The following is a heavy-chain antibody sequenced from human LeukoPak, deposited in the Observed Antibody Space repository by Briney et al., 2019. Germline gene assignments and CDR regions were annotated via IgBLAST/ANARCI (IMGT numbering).Heavy chain of an antibody. Sequence: ASVKVSCKASGYTFSNYGFNWVRQAPGQGLEWMGWISPYNGDTNYAQKGQGRVTMTTDTSTSTAYMEVRSLRSDDTAVYFCARERNNYASGSYGPMDVWGKGTTVTVSS. J-gene: IGHJ6*03. V-gene: IGHV1-18*01. CDR1: GYTFSNYG. CDR2: ISPYNGDT. D-gene: IGHD3-10*01. CDR3: ARERNNYASGSYGPMDV.